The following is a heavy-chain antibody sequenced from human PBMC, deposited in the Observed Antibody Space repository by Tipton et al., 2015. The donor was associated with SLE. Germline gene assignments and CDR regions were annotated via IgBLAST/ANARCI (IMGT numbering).Heavy chain of an antibody. Sequence: TLSLTCTVSGDSISSYYWSWIRQPAGKGLEWIGYIYYTGSTNYNPSLKSRVTISIDASKNEFSLKLTSVTAADTAVYYCAKTGYAFDIWGQGTLVTVS. CDR3: AKTGYAFDI. V-gene: IGHV4-59*01. CDR2: IYYTGST. J-gene: IGHJ3*02. CDR1: GDSISSYY.